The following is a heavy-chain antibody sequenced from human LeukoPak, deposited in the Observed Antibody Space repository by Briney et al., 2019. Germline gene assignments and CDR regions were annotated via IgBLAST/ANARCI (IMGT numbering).Heavy chain of an antibody. V-gene: IGHV3-23*01. CDR2: ISGSGDTT. Sequence: GGSLRLSCAASGFTFKSYTMSWVRQAPGKGLEWVSGISGSGDTTDFADSVRGRFTISRDNSRNTLYLQMNSLRVEDTAIYYCATLGRGVGYWGHGTLVTVSS. J-gene: IGHJ4*01. CDR1: GFTFKSYT. D-gene: IGHD1-26*01. CDR3: ATLGRGVGY.